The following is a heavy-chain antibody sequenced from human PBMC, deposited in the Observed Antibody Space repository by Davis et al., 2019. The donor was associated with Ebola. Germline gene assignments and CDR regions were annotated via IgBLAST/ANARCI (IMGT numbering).Heavy chain of an antibody. Sequence: GESLKISCAASGFTFSHYGMHWVRQAPGKGLEWVSVISSDGGSKYYADSVKGRFTISRDDSKNTLFLQMNSLRPEDTAVYHCAKGTNRIAVAGMGQNNWGQGTLVTVSS. CDR2: ISSDGGSK. J-gene: IGHJ4*02. CDR3: AKGTNRIAVAGMGQNN. CDR1: GFTFSHYG. D-gene: IGHD6-19*01. V-gene: IGHV3-30*18.